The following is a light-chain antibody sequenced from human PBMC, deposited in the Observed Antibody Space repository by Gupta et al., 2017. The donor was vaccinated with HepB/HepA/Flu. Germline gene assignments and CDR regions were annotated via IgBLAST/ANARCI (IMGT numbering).Light chain of an antibody. CDR1: SSYVCFYNH. V-gene: IGLV2-18*02. CDR3: SSYTTSDSLI. J-gene: IGLJ2*01. Sequence: QSALPQPPSVSGSPGQSVSISCTGTSSYVCFYNHVSCHQQPPATPPKLMIYGVNNRPSGPPDRFAASKSGTTAFPTISGLQAEDDAYYYSSSYTTSDSLIFGGGTKLTVL. CDR2: GVN.